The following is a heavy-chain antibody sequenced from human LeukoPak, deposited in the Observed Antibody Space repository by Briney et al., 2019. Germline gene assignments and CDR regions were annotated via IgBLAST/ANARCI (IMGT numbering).Heavy chain of an antibody. V-gene: IGHV3-53*01. CDR1: GFAVSSNY. D-gene: IGHD2-21*02. J-gene: IGHJ4*02. Sequence: GGSLRLSCAASGFAVSSNYMNWVRQAPGKGLEWVSVIYSGGNTYYADSVMGRFAISKNNSKNTLYLQMNSLRAEDTAVYYCAVCSGDCYDWGQGTLVTVSS. CDR3: AVCSGDCYD. CDR2: IYSGGNT.